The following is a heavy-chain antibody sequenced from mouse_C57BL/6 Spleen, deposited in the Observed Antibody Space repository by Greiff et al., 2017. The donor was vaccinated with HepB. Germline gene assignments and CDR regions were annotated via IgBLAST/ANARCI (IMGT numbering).Heavy chain of an antibody. CDR1: GYTFTSYD. D-gene: IGHD2-5*01. Sequence: QVQLKESGPELVKPGASVKLSCKASGYTFTSYDINWVKQRPGQGLEWIGWIYPRDGSTKYNEKFKGKATLTVDTSSSTAYMELHSLTSEDSAVYFCARTYYSNYDWFAYWGQGTLVTVSA. CDR2: IYPRDGST. CDR3: ARTYYSNYDWFAY. V-gene: IGHV1-85*01. J-gene: IGHJ3*01.